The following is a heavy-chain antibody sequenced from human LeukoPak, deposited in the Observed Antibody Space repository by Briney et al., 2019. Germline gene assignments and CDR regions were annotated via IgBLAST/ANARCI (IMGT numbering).Heavy chain of an antibody. D-gene: IGHD3-22*01. CDR2: IYTSGST. J-gene: IGHJ4*02. CDR3: ARTRGGSSGYYFDS. Sequence: SETLSLTCTVSGGSISSHYWSWIRQPAGKGLEWIGRIYTSGSTNYNPSLKSRVTMSVDTSKNQFSLRLSSVTAADTAVYYCARTRGGSSGYYFDSWGQGTLVTVSS. V-gene: IGHV4-4*07. CDR1: GGSISSHY.